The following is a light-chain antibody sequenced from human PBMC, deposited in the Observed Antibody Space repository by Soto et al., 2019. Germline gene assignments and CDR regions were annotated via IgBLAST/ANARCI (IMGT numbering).Light chain of an antibody. Sequence: DIQMTQSPSSLSASVGDRVSITCRASQNIGSYLNWYQQKPGQAPKLLIYGTNGLNSGVPSRFSGSASGTDFTLTIRSLQPEDFATYYCQQSFTVPRTFCQGTKVEIK. CDR1: QNIGSY. CDR2: GTN. J-gene: IGKJ1*01. CDR3: QQSFTVPRT. V-gene: IGKV1-39*01.